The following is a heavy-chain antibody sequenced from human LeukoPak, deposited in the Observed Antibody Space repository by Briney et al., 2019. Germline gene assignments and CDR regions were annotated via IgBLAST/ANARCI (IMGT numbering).Heavy chain of an antibody. CDR1: GFTFSRYG. CDR3: AREFEATGFWALDY. Sequence: PGRSLRLSCAASGFTFSRYGMHWVRQAPGKGLVWVSRMNNDGRVISYADSVKGRFTISRDNAKNTLYLQMNSLRAEDTAVYYCAREFEATGFWALDYWGQGTLVTASS. V-gene: IGHV3-74*01. D-gene: IGHD3-16*01. J-gene: IGHJ4*02. CDR2: MNNDGRVI.